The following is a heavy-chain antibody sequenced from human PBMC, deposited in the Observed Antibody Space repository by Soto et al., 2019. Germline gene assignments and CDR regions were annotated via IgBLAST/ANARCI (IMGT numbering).Heavy chain of an antibody. CDR1: GYTFTGYY. D-gene: IGHD5-12*01. V-gene: IGHV1-2*04. J-gene: IGHJ3*02. CDR2: INPNSGGT. CDR3: ARGPSVDHDALDI. Sequence: ASVKVSCKASGYTFTGYYMHWVRQALGQGLEWMGWINPNSGGTNYAQKFQGWVTMTRDTSISTAYMELSRLRSDDTAVYYCARGPSVDHDALDIWGQGTMVTVSS.